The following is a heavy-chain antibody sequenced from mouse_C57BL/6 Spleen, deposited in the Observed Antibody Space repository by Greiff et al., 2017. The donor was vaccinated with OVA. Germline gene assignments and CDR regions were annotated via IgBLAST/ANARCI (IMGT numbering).Heavy chain of an antibody. J-gene: IGHJ2*01. Sequence: VQLKESGPELVKPGASVKISCKASGYSFTGYYMNWVKQSPEKSLEWIGEINPSTGGTTYNQKFKAKATLTVDKSSSTAYMQLKSLTSEDSAVYYCARDSSGPHYFDYWGQGTTLTVSS. CDR1: GYSFTGYY. D-gene: IGHD3-2*02. CDR3: ARDSSGPHYFDY. CDR2: INPSTGGT. V-gene: IGHV1-42*01.